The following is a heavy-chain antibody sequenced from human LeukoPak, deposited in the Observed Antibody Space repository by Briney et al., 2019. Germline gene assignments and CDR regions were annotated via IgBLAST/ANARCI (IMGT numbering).Heavy chain of an antibody. J-gene: IGHJ4*02. D-gene: IGHD3-9*01. CDR2: IYYSGST. V-gene: IGHV4-59*12. CDR3: ARVRRNYDILTGYYPYFDY. CDR1: GGSISSYY. Sequence: SETLSLTCTVSGGSISSYYWSWIRQPPGKGLEWIGYIYYSGSTNYNPSLKSRVTISVDTSKNQFSLKLSSVTAADTAVYYCARVRRNYDILTGYYPYFDYWGQETLVTVSS.